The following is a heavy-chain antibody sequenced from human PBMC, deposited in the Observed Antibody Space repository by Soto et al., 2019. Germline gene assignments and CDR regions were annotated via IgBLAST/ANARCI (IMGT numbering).Heavy chain of an antibody. Sequence: QVHLVQSGTEVKKPGSSVKVSCKTSGDTFSNYAISWVRQAPGQGLEWMGGIIPLYNSATYAQRLRERVKISADRVTSTAFLELTSLTSEDTAVYYCAASTFLSGVSGYIHLAFWGQGTLVTVSS. CDR3: AASTFLSGVSGYIHLAF. J-gene: IGHJ4*02. CDR1: GDTFSNYA. D-gene: IGHD5-12*01. V-gene: IGHV1-69*06. CDR2: IIPLYNSA.